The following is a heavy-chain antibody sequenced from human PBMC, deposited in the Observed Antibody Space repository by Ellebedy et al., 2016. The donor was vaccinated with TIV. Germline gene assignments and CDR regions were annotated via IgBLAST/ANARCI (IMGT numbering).Heavy chain of an antibody. D-gene: IGHD6-6*01. CDR3: ARIAARYYGMDV. J-gene: IGHJ6*02. CDR2: VYYTGST. CDR1: GGSVSSGNYY. Sequence: SETLSLXXTVSGGSVSSGNYYWSWIRQPPGKGLEWIGYVYYTGSTYYNPSLKSRVTISVDTSKKQFSLKLSSVTAADTAVYHCARIAARYYGMDVWGQGTTVTVSS. V-gene: IGHV4-61*01.